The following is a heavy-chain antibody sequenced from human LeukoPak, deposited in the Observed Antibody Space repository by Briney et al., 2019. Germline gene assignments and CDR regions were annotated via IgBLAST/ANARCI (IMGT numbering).Heavy chain of an antibody. J-gene: IGHJ4*02. CDR1: GGSISNYH. CDR2: IHTSGST. V-gene: IGHV4-4*07. CDR3: ARRDISSGWSFDY. D-gene: IGHD6-19*01. Sequence: SETLSLTCTVSGGSISNYHWSWIRQPAGKGLEWIGQIHTSGSTNYNPPLKSRVSMSIDTTEDQVSLTIRSVTASDTAFYYCARRDISSGWSFDYWGQGTLVTVSS.